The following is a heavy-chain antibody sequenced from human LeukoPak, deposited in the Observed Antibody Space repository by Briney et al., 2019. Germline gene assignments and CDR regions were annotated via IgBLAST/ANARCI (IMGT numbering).Heavy chain of an antibody. CDR2: ISGSGGST. CDR3: AKWLHPYYFDY. V-gene: IGHV3-23*01. J-gene: IGHJ4*02. D-gene: IGHD5-12*01. CDR1: GFTFSSYA. Sequence: PGRSRRLSCAASGFTFSSYAMSWVRQAAGKWLEWVSAISGSGGSTYYADSVKGRFTVSRDNSKNTLYLQMNSLRAEDTAVYSCAKWLHPYYFDYWGQGTLVTVSS.